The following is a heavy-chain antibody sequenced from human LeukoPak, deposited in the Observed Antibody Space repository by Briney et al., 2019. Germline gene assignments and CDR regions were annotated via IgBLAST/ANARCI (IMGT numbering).Heavy chain of an antibody. CDR2: LIGVATST. V-gene: IGHV3-74*01. J-gene: IGHJ6*03. CDR3: EKDATLEEQWLVGYIDV. D-gene: IGHD6-19*01. CDR1: GITFSSYW. Sequence: GSYLRLSSAAAGITFSSYWMHWVRQAPGKGLVWVSRLIGVATSTNYEDSVRGPFTTSRDNGKNTLSLHLDRLKAADTAYYYCEKDATLEEQWLVGYIDVWGRATAVSVSS.